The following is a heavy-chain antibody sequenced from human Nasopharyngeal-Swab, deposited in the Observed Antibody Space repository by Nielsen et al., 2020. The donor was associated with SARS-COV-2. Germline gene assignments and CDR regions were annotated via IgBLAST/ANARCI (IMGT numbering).Heavy chain of an antibody. V-gene: IGHV1-46*01. CDR3: ARLTVSTPRGYSYGHDY. J-gene: IGHJ4*02. CDR1: GYTFTGYY. CDR2: INPSGGST. D-gene: IGHD5-18*01. Sequence: ASVKVSCKASGYTFTGYYMHWVRQAPGQGLEWMGIINPSGGSTSYAQKFQGRVTMTRDTSTSTVYMELSSLRSEDTAVYYCARLTVSTPRGYSYGHDYWGQGTLVTVSS.